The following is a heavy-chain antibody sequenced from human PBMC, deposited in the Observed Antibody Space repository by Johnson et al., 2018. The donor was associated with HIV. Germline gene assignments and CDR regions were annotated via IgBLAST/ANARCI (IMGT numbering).Heavy chain of an antibody. V-gene: IGHV3-30*14. J-gene: IGHJ3*02. CDR1: GFTFSSYA. Sequence: VQLVESGGGLVQPGGSLRLSCAASGFTFSSYAMHWVRQAPGKGLEWVAVISYDGSNKYYADSVKGRFTISRGNAKNSLHLQMNSLRAGDTAVYYCARGQQDIGAGAFDIWGQGTMVTVSS. D-gene: IGHD3-16*01. CDR3: ARGQQDIGAGAFDI. CDR2: ISYDGSNK.